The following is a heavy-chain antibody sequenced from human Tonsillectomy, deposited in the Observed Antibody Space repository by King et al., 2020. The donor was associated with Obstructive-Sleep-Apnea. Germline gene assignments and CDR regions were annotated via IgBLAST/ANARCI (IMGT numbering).Heavy chain of an antibody. CDR1: GFTFSSYG. CDR3: AKDQVSMVRGVMDY. Sequence: VQLVESGGGVVQPGGSLRLSCAASGFTFSSYGMHWVLQAPGKGLEWVAVISYYGSNKYYADSVKGRFTISRDNSKNTLYLQMNSLRAADTAVYYCAKDQVSMVRGVMDYWGQGTLVTVSS. J-gene: IGHJ4*02. CDR2: ISYYGSNK. V-gene: IGHV3-30*18. D-gene: IGHD3-10*01.